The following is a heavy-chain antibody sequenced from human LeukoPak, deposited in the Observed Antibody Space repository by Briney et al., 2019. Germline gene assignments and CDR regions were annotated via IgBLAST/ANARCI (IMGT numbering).Heavy chain of an antibody. CDR2: ISGSGGDT. CDR1: GFSFSSYA. V-gene: IGHV3-23*01. Sequence: PGGSLRLSCAASGFSFSSYAMNWVRQAPGKGLEWVSAISGSGGDTYYADSVKGRFTISRDNSKNTLYLQMNSLRAEDTAVYYCARVDTWGSGWPVGYYWGQGALVTVSS. D-gene: IGHD6-19*01. CDR3: ARVDTWGSGWPVGYY. J-gene: IGHJ4*02.